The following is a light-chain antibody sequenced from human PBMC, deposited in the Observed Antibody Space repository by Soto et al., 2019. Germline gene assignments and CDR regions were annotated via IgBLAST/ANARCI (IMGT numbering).Light chain of an antibody. CDR3: QQSYSTPWT. Sequence: DIQMPKSPSSLSASVGARVTITCQASQDISNYLNWYQQKPGKAPKLLIYAASSLQSGVPSRFSGSGSGTDFTLTISSLQPEDFATYYCQQSYSTPWTFGQGTKVDIK. CDR2: AAS. CDR1: QDISNY. V-gene: IGKV1-39*01. J-gene: IGKJ1*01.